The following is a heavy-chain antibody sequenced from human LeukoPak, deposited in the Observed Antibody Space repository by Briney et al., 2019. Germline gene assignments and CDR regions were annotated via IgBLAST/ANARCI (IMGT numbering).Heavy chain of an antibody. D-gene: IGHD3-10*01. V-gene: IGHV4-59*01. CDR1: GGFISSYY. CDR3: ARETPDYGSGSYYD. J-gene: IGHJ4*02. CDR2: ISYSGST. Sequence: SETLSLTCTVSGGFISSYYWSWVRQPPGKGLEWIGYISYSGSTNYNPSLKSRVIISVDTSKNQFSLKLSSVTPADTAVYYCARETPDYGSGSYYDWGQGTLVTVSS.